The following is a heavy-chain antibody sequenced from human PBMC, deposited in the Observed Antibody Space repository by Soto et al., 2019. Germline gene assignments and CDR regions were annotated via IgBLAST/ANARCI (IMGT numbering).Heavy chain of an antibody. Sequence: PRESLKISCKGSGYSFTSYWIGWVRQMPGKGLEWMGIIYPGDSDTRYSPSFQGQVTISADKSISTAYLQWSSLKASDTAMYYCARRGGGYYYDSSGRPVDYWGQGTLVTVSS. V-gene: IGHV5-51*01. CDR3: ARRGGGYYYDSSGRPVDY. J-gene: IGHJ4*02. CDR2: IYPGDSDT. D-gene: IGHD3-22*01. CDR1: GYSFTSYW.